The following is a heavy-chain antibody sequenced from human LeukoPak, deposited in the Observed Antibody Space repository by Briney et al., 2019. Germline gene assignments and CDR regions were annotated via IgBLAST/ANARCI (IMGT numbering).Heavy chain of an antibody. Sequence: SVKVSCKASGGTFSSHAISWVRQAPGQGLEWMGGIIPMFGTGNSAQKFQGRVTITADESTNIAYMKLSSLRSEDTAVYYCANLALASRNFFDYWGQGTLVTVSS. J-gene: IGHJ4*02. CDR2: IIPMFGTG. D-gene: IGHD5-12*01. CDR1: GGTFSSHA. CDR3: ANLALASRNFFDY. V-gene: IGHV1-69*01.